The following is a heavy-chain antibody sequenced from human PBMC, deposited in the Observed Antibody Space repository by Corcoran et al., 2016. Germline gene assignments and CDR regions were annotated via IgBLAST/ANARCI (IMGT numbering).Heavy chain of an antibody. V-gene: IGHV3-53*01. CDR2: LYSGGNT. Sequence: EVQLVESGGGLIQPGGSLRLSCAAFGFTVSSNYMSWVRQAPGKGLEWVSVLYSGGNTYYADSVKGRFTVSRDNSKNTLYLQRNSQRAEDTAVYYCAGGGNSVIDYWGQGTLVTVSS. CDR1: GFTVSSNY. J-gene: IGHJ4*02. CDR3: AGGGNSVIDY. D-gene: IGHD4-4*01.